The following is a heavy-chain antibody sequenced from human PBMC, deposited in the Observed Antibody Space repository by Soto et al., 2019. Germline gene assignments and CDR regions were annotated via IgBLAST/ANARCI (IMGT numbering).Heavy chain of an antibody. CDR3: ARDFFDSSDYTTNWFDP. V-gene: IGHV4-39*01. CDR1: GDSISNSRFY. Sequence: SETLSLTCGVSGDSISNSRFYWAWIRQPPGEGLEWIGSIYHTGNAYYNPSLKSRVTISVDTSKNQFSLKLTSVTAADAALYYCARDFFDSSDYTTNWFDPWGQGTLVTVS. CDR2: IYHTGNA. J-gene: IGHJ5*02. D-gene: IGHD3-22*01.